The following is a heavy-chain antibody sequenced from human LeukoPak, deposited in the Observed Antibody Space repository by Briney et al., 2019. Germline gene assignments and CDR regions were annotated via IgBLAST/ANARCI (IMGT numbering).Heavy chain of an antibody. V-gene: IGHV1-2*02. Sequence: ASVKVSCKASGYTSTGYYMHWVRQAPGQGLEWMGWINPNSGATNYTQNFQGRVTMTRDTSISTAYMELSRLRSDDTAVYYCARITDLTIFGVVLISGFFDYWGQGTLVTVSS. J-gene: IGHJ4*02. CDR3: ARITDLTIFGVVLISGFFDY. D-gene: IGHD3-3*01. CDR2: INPNSGAT. CDR1: GYTSTGYY.